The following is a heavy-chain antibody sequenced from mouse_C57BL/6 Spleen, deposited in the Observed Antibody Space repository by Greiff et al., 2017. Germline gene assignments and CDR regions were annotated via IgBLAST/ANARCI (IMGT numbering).Heavy chain of an antibody. CDR1: GFTFSDYG. CDR3: ARPAVYYGYDRFAY. V-gene: IGHV5-17*01. J-gene: IGHJ3*01. Sequence: EVKLMESGGGLVKPGGSLKLSCAASGFTFSDYGMHWVRQAPEKGLEWVAYISSGSSTIYYADTVKGRFTISRDNAKNTLFLQMTSLRSEDTAMYYCARPAVYYGYDRFAYWGQGTLVTVSA. CDR2: ISSGSSTI. D-gene: IGHD2-2*01.